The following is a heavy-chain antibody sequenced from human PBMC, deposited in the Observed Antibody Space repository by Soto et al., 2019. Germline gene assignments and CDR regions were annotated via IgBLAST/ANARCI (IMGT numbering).Heavy chain of an antibody. Sequence: PSQTLSLTCAISGDSVSSNSATWNWIRQSPSRGLEWLGRTYYRSKWYNDYAVSVKSRLTINPDTSKNQFSLQLNSVTPDDTAVYYCARENGAAAQAHYYYGMAVWGQGTTVTVSS. D-gene: IGHD2-2*01. CDR3: ARENGAAAQAHYYYGMAV. J-gene: IGHJ6*02. CDR1: GDSVSSNSAT. CDR2: TYYRSKWYN. V-gene: IGHV6-1*01.